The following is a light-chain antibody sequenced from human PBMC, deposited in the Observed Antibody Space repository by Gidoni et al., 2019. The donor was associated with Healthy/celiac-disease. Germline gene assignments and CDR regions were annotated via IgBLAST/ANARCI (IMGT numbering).Light chain of an antibody. J-gene: IGLJ2*01. V-gene: IGLV3-19*01. CDR1: SLRRYY. Sequence: SSELTPDPAVSVALGPPVRITCQGDSLRRYYASWSQQKPGQAPVLVIYGKNNRPSGIPDRFSGSSSGNTASLTITGAQAEDEADYYWNSRDSSGNHVVFGGGTKLTVL. CDR3: NSRDSSGNHVV. CDR2: GKN.